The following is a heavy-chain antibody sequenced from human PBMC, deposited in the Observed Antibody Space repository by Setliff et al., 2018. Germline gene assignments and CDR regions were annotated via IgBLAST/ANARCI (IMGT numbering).Heavy chain of an antibody. J-gene: IGHJ5*02. CDR3: ARRPGAIATGGWFDP. CDR2: MNPNSGNT. D-gene: IGHD2-21*01. Sequence: GASVKVSCKASGYTFTSYDINWVRQATGQGLEWMGWMNPNSGNTGYAQKFQGRVTMTRNTSISTAYMELSSLRAEDTAVYYCARRPGAIATGGWFDPWGQGTLVTVSS. V-gene: IGHV1-8*01. CDR1: GYTFTSYD.